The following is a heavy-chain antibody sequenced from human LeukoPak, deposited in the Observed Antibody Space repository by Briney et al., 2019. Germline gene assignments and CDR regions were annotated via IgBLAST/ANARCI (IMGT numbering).Heavy chain of an antibody. D-gene: IGHD3-16*01. Sequence: PSETLSLTCTISGGSISTYSWAWIRQTAGQGLEWIGRIYSSGTTNYNPSLKSRVSMSLDTSKNQFSLKVNSVTAADTAVYYCARGAVSDYNYYMDVWGKGTTVTVSS. J-gene: IGHJ6*03. CDR1: GGSISTYS. V-gene: IGHV4-4*07. CDR3: ARGAVSDYNYYMDV. CDR2: IYSSGTT.